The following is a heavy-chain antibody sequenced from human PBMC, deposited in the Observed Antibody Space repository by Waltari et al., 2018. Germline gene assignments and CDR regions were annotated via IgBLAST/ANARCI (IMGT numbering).Heavy chain of an antibody. J-gene: IGHJ5*02. CDR3: ARGALAAAAPGWFDP. CDR1: GVSVTTPNYY. D-gene: IGHD6-13*01. CDR2: VSYTGNT. V-gene: IGHV4-39*07. Sequence: QLQLQESGPGLVQPSETLSLTCTVSGVSVTTPNYYWAWIRQPPGKELEWIGSVSYTGNTLYNPSLKSRLSLSVDTSTNQFSLKLSSVTAADTAVYYCARGALAAAAPGWFDPWGQGTLVTVSS.